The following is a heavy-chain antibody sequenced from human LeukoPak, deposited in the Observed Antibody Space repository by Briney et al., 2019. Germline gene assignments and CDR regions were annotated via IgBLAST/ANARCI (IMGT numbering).Heavy chain of an antibody. J-gene: IGHJ4*02. V-gene: IGHV3-30*18. D-gene: IGHD3-10*01. CDR1: GFTFSSSG. Sequence: PGRSLRLSCATSGFTFSSSGMHWVRQAPGKGLEWVAVISYDGSNKYYADSVKGRFTISRDNSKNTLYLQMNSLRAEDTAVYYCAKDGGSGSYSDYWGQGTLVTVSS. CDR2: ISYDGSNK. CDR3: AKDGGSGSYSDY.